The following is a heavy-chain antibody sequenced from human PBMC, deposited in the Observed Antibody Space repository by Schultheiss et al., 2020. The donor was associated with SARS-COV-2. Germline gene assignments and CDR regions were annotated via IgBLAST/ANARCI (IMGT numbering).Heavy chain of an antibody. CDR2: IKQDGSEK. J-gene: IGHJ4*02. CDR3: ASRGSGWPSYFDY. D-gene: IGHD6-19*01. V-gene: IGHV3-7*03. Sequence: GGSLRLSCAASGFTFSDYYMSWVRQAPGKGLEWVANIKQDGSEKYYVDSVKGRFTISRDNAKNSLYLQMNSLRAEDTAVYYCASRGSGWPSYFDYWGQGTLVTVSS. CDR1: GFTFSDYY.